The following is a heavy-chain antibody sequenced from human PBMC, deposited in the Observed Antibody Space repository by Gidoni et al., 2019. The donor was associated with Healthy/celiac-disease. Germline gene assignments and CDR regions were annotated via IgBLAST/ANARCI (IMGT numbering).Heavy chain of an antibody. D-gene: IGHD6-19*01. V-gene: IGHV3-21*01. Sequence: EVQLVESGGGLVTPGGSLRRSCAASGITFSSYTMIWVRQAPGKGLEWVSSISSSSSYIYYADSVKGRFTISRDNAKNSLYLQMNSLRAEDTSVYYCARLYAHRRIAVAILYYYGMDVWGQGTTVTVSS. CDR3: ARLYAHRRIAVAILYYYGMDV. CDR2: ISSSSSYI. J-gene: IGHJ6*02. CDR1: GITFSSYT.